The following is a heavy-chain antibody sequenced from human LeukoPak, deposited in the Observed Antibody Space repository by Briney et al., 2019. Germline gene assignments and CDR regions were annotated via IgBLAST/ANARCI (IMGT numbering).Heavy chain of an antibody. D-gene: IGHD6-19*01. Sequence: SETLSLTCAVYGGSFSGYYWSWVRQPPGKGLEWVGEINHSGSTNYNPSLKSRVNISVDKSKKKISLNLSSVTAADTAVYYCARGTFSSGADGFDYWGQGTLVTVSS. V-gene: IGHV4-34*01. CDR3: ARGTFSSGADGFDY. J-gene: IGHJ4*02. CDR1: GGSFSGYY. CDR2: INHSGST.